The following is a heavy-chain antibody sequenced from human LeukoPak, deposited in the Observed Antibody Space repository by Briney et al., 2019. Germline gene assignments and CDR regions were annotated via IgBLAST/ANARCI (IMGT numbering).Heavy chain of an antibody. CDR1: GFTFSSYS. CDR3: ARSIGAAYFDN. CDR2: ISSGSNDI. V-gene: IGHV3-21*01. Sequence: PGGSLGLSCAGSGFTFSSYSMNWVRQAPGKGLEGVSFISSGSNDIYYADSVKGRFTISRDNAKNSLYLEMNSLRAEDTAVYYCARSIGAAYFDNWGQGTLVTVSS. J-gene: IGHJ4*02. D-gene: IGHD6-13*01.